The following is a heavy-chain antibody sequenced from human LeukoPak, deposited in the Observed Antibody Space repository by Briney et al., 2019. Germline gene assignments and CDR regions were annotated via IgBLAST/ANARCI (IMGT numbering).Heavy chain of an antibody. D-gene: IGHD3-16*01. CDR2: ISSSSSYI. V-gene: IGHV3-21*01. CDR1: GFTFSSYS. CDR3: ARDGITPRTIGASDI. J-gene: IGHJ3*02. Sequence: PGGSLRLSCAASGFTFSSYSMNWVRQAPGKGLEWVSSISSSSSYIYYADSVKGRFTISRDNAKNSLYLQMNSLRAEDTAVYYCARDGITPRTIGASDIWGQGTMVTVSS.